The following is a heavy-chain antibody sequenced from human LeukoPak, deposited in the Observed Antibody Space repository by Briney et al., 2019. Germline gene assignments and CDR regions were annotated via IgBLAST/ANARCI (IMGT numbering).Heavy chain of an antibody. Sequence: ASVKVSCKASGYTFTGYYMHWVRQAPGQGLEWMGWINPNSGGTNYAQKFQGRVTMTRDTSISTAYMEMSRLRSDDTAVYYCAKDLEIVVVVAATTPVDYWGQGTLVTVSS. V-gene: IGHV1-2*02. CDR1: GYTFTGYY. D-gene: IGHD2-15*01. J-gene: IGHJ4*02. CDR2: INPNSGGT. CDR3: AKDLEIVVVVAATTPVDY.